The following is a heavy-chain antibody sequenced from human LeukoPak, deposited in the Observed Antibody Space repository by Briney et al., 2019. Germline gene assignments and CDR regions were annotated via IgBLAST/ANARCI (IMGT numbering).Heavy chain of an antibody. Sequence: GGSLRLSCAVSGFPFTFYEMNWVRQAPGKGLEWVSNIGASGTTKYYADSVKGRFSISRDNAKTSLYLQMNSLRVDDTAVYYCTRDRSRAEDDWGQGTLVTVSS. CDR3: TRDRSRAEDD. J-gene: IGHJ4*02. V-gene: IGHV3-48*03. CDR1: GFPFTFYE. CDR2: IGASGTTK. D-gene: IGHD1-14*01.